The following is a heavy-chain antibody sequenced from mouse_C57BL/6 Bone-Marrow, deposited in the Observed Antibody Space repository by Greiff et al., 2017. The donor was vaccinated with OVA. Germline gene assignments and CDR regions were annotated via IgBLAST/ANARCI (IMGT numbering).Heavy chain of an antibody. CDR1: GYTFTSYW. Sequence: QVQLQQPGAELVKPGASVKLSCKASGYTFTSYWMHWVKQRPGQGLEWIGMIHPNSGSTNYNEKFKSKATLTVGKSSSTAYMQLSSLTSEDSAVYYCARAIYYYGSSYGFAYWGQGTLVTVSA. CDR2: IHPNSGST. J-gene: IGHJ3*01. CDR3: ARAIYYYGSSYGFAY. D-gene: IGHD1-1*01. V-gene: IGHV1-64*01.